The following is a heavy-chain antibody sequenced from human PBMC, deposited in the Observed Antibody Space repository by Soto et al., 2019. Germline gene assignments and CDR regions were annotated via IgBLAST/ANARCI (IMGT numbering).Heavy chain of an antibody. CDR1: GYSFTSYW. CDR3: ARHVLAIPSY. CDR2: IDPSDSYT. Sequence: GESLKIACKGSGYSFTSYWIGWVRQVPGKGLEWMGRIDPSDSYTNYSPSFQGHVTISADKSISTAYLQWSSLKASDTAMYYCARHVLAIPSYWGQGTLVTVSS. V-gene: IGHV5-10-1*01. D-gene: IGHD3-16*02. J-gene: IGHJ4*02.